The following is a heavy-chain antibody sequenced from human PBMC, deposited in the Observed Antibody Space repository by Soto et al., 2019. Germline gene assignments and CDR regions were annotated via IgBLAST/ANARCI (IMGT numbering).Heavy chain of an antibody. J-gene: IGHJ6*04. V-gene: IGHV3-23*01. D-gene: IGHD3-3*01. CDR1: GFTFSSYA. CDR3: AKDQTIFGVEPNVDV. CDR2: ISGSGGST. Sequence: GGSLRLSCAASGFTFSSYAMSWVRQAPGKGLEWVSAISGSGGSTYYADSVKGRFTISRDNSKNTLYLQMNSLRAEDTAVYYCAKDQTIFGVEPNVDVWGKGTTVTVSS.